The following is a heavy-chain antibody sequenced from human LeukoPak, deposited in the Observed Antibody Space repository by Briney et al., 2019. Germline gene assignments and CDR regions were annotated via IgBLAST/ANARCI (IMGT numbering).Heavy chain of an antibody. CDR3: AKTGNYYDSSGYLQAFWDY. Sequence: GGSLRLSCAASGFTFSSYAMHWVRQAPGKGLEWVAVISYDGSNKYYADSVKGRFTISRDNSKNTLYLQMNSLRAEDTAVYYCAKTGNYYDSSGYLQAFWDYWGQGTLVTVSS. J-gene: IGHJ4*02. CDR2: ISYDGSNK. D-gene: IGHD3-22*01. CDR1: GFTFSSYA. V-gene: IGHV3-30*01.